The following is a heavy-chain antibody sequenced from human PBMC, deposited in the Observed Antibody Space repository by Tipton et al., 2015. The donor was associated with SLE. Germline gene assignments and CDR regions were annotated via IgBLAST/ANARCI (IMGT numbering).Heavy chain of an antibody. CDR3: ARLGWYSPPDY. CDR1: GGPIIYQY. CDR2: IFENGRT. J-gene: IGHJ4*02. D-gene: IGHD6-13*01. V-gene: IGHV4-59*11. Sequence: TLSLTCTVSGGPIIYQYWSWVRQAPGKGLEWIGYIFENGRTNYNPSLKDRVTMSMDTSKNQFSLRLNSVTSTDTAVYYCARLGWYSPPDYGGQGTLVTVFS.